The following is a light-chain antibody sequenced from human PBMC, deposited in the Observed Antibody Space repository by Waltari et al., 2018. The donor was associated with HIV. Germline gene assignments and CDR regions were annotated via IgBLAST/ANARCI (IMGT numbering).Light chain of an antibody. CDR1: SSDVGIYNL. CDR3: CSYAGSFVV. Sequence: QSALTQPASVSGSPGQSITIPCTGTSSDVGIYNLVTWDQQYPGKAPKLMIYEGSKRPSGVSNRFSGSKSGNTASLTIAGLQTEDEADYYCCSYAGSFVVFGGGTKLTVL. J-gene: IGLJ2*01. CDR2: EGS. V-gene: IGLV2-23*01.